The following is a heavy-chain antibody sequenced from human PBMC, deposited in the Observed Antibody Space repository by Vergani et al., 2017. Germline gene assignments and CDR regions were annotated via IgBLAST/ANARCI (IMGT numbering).Heavy chain of an antibody. V-gene: IGHV2-5*04. CDR3: VYRKTECGTTGCFYPFYYYYYMDV. CDR2: IYWNDDQ. J-gene: IGHJ6*03. CDR1: GFSLHNRGVS. Sequence: QITLKESGPTLVKPTQTLTLTCPFSGFSLHNRGVSVAWLRPPPGKALDWLALIYWNDDQHYSPSLNNSVTITKDTSKRQVVLTMTNMDYVDTGTYYCVYRKTECGTTGCFYPFYYYYYMDVWGKGTTGTVSS. D-gene: IGHD1-7*01.